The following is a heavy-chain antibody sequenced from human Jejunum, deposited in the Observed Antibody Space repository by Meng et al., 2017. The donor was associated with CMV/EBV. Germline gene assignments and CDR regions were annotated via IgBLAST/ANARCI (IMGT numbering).Heavy chain of an antibody. Sequence: QVQLVQSGDEVKKPGASVNVSCKTSGYTVTTYGISWVRQAPGQGLEWVGWSSTSNGNTHYAQKVQDRVTMTTDTSTSTAYMELRSLTSDDTAVYYCVRDFWSDFYAYWGQGTLVTVSS. J-gene: IGHJ4*02. CDR3: VRDFWSDFYAY. V-gene: IGHV1-18*01. CDR2: SSTSNGNT. CDR1: GYTVTTYG. D-gene: IGHD3-3*01.